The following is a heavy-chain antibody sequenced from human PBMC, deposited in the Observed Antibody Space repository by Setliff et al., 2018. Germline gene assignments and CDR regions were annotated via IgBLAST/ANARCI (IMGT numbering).Heavy chain of an antibody. CDR1: GGSIGPHY. Sequence: SETLSLTCTVSGGSIGPHYWSWIRQAPGKGLEWIGHIFYSDAAKYNPSLESRAAISVDSSKNQFSLKLRSVTAADTAVYYCARDRATVIRGVTSFFYYYMDVWGGGTTVTVSS. V-gene: IGHV4-59*11. CDR2: IFYSDAA. D-gene: IGHD3-10*01. CDR3: ARDRATVIRGVTSFFYYYMDV. J-gene: IGHJ6*03.